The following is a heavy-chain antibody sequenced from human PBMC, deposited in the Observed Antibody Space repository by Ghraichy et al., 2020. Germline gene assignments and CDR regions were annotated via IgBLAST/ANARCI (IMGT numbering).Heavy chain of an antibody. V-gene: IGHV4-59*08. J-gene: IGHJ5*02. CDR2: IYYSGST. CDR1: GGSISSYY. D-gene: IGHD3-10*01. CDR3: ARLLRGGVRGGFDP. Sequence: SETLSLTCTVSGGSISSYYWSWIQQPPGKGLEWIGYIYYSGSTNYNPSLKSRVTISVDTSKNQFSLKLSSVTAADTAVYYCARLLRGGVRGGFDPWGQGTLVTVSS.